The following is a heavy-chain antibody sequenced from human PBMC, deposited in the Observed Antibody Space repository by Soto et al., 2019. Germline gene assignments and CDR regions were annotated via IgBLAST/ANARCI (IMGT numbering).Heavy chain of an antibody. J-gene: IGHJ6*02. D-gene: IGHD2-15*01. CDR3: ARVEGSGGSCWALGCHYGMDV. CDR2: IYYSGST. Sequence: QVQLQESGPGLVKPSQTLSLTCTVSGGSISSGDYYWSCIRQPPGKGLEWIGYIYYSGSTYYNPSLKSRVTISVDTSKNQFSLKLSSVTAADTAVYYCARVEGSGGSCWALGCHYGMDVWGQGTTVTVSS. CDR1: GGSISSGDYY. V-gene: IGHV4-30-4*01.